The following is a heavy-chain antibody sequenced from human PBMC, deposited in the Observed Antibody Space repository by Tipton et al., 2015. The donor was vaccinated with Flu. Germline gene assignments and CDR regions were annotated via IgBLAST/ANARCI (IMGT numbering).Heavy chain of an antibody. D-gene: IGHD3-10*01. J-gene: IGHJ5*02. CDR1: GASISSTTYY. CDR3: ARDSMVRGTIGP. CDR2: IDKSGNT. Sequence: LRLSCDVSGASISSTTYYWGWIRQPPGKGLEWIGYIDKSGNTNYNPSLKSRVTIVLDTSKSQFSLKLTSVTAADTAVYYCARDSMVRGTIGPWGQGTLVTVSS. V-gene: IGHV4-61*01.